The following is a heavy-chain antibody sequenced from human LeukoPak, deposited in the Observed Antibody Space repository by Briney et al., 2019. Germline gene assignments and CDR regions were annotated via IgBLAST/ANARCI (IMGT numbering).Heavy chain of an antibody. Sequence: GGSLRLSCAASGFSFDDYTMHWVRQAPGKGLEWVSLISWDGGSTNYAESVTGRFTISRDNSKNSLYLQMNSLRTEDTALYYCARDIEAMLGIDYWGQGTLVTVSS. CDR3: ARDIEAMLGIDY. V-gene: IGHV3-43*01. CDR2: ISWDGGST. D-gene: IGHD3-10*02. CDR1: GFSFDDYT. J-gene: IGHJ4*02.